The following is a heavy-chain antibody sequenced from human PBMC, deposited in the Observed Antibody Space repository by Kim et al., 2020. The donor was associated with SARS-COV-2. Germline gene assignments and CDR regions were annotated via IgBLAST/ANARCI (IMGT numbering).Heavy chain of an antibody. J-gene: IGHJ6*02. CDR3: ARDLGGYYGMDV. CDR1: GFTFSSYA. Sequence: GGSLRLSCAASGFTFSSYAMHWVRQAPGKGLEWVAVISYDGSNKYYADSVKGRFTISRDNSKNTLYLQMNSLRAEDTAVYYCARDLGGYYGMDVWGQGTTVTVSS. V-gene: IGHV3-30-3*01. D-gene: IGHD3-10*01. CDR2: ISYDGSNK.